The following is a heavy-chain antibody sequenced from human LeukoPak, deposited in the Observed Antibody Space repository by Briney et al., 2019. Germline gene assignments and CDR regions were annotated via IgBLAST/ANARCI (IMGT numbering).Heavy chain of an antibody. D-gene: IGHD4-17*01. Sequence: GGSLRLSCAVSGFTFSNAWMWWGRQAPGRGVEWVSAISGSGGSTYYADSAKGRFTISRDNSKNTPYLQMNSLRAEDAAVYYCAKDLRWGQGTLVTVSS. V-gene: IGHV3-23*01. CDR2: ISGSGGST. CDR1: GFTFSNAW. CDR3: AKDLR. J-gene: IGHJ4*02.